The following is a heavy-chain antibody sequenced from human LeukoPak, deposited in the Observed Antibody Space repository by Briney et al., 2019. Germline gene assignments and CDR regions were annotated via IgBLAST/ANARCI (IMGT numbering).Heavy chain of an antibody. CDR3: ARENGPENYYFYGMDV. J-gene: IGHJ6*02. V-gene: IGHV3-33*01. CDR1: GFTFNSYG. Sequence: PGGSLRLSCVASGFTFNSYGMHWVRQAPGTGLEWVAVINFDGTNDYYADSVKGRFTISRDTSKNTLYLQMNSLGVEDTAVYFCARENGPENYYFYGMDVWGQGTTVTVSS. CDR2: INFDGTND.